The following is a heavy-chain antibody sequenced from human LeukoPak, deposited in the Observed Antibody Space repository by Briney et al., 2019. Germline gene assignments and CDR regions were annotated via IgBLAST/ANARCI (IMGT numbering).Heavy chain of an antibody. D-gene: IGHD3-3*01. J-gene: IGHJ4*02. CDR2: IYPGDSDT. CDR3: ARSITKYYFDY. V-gene: IGHV5-51*01. Sequence: GESLKISCKGSGDSFTSYWIGWGRQMPGKGLEWMGIIYPGDSDTRYSPSFQGQVTISADKSINTAYLQWSSLKASDTAMYFCARSITKYYFDYWGQGTLVTVSS. CDR1: GDSFTSYW.